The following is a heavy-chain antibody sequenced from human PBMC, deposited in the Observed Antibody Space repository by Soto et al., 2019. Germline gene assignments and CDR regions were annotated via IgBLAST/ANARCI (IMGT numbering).Heavy chain of an antibody. CDR1: GFTFSNYA. V-gene: IGHV3-23*01. J-gene: IGHJ4*02. Sequence: EVQLLESGGGLVQPGRSLRLSCAASGFTFSNYAMSWVRQAPGQGLDWVSAISGSGGTTYYADFVKGRFTISRDNSKNTLLLQMNSLRAEDAAVYYCAKFFVETGSNSGWPWSFHYWGQGTLVAVSS. CDR3: AKFFVETGSNSGWPWSFHY. D-gene: IGHD6-25*01. CDR2: ISGSGGTT.